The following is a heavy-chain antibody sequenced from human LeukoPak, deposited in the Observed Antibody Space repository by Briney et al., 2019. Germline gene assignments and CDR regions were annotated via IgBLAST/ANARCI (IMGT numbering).Heavy chain of an antibody. D-gene: IGHD2-2*02. CDR3: AKDRQLLYGDTHEAGDH. J-gene: IGHJ4*02. CDR2: ISGSGGST. V-gene: IGHV3-23*01. Sequence: PGGSLRLSCAASGFTFSSYAMSWVRQAPGKGLEWVSAISGSGGSTYYADSVKGRFTISRDNSKNTLYLQMNSLRAEDTAVYYCAKDRQLLYGDTHEAGDHWGQGTLVTVSS. CDR1: GFTFSSYA.